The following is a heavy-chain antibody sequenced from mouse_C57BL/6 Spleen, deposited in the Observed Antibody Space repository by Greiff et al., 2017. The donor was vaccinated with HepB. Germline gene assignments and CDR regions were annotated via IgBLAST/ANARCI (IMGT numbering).Heavy chain of an antibody. Sequence: QVQLKESGAELVKPGASVKLSCKASGYTFTEYTIHWVKQRSGQGLEWIGWFYPGSGSIKYNEKFKDKATLTADKSSSTVSMELSRLTSEDSAVYFCARHGRYYYGILSYAMDYWGQGTSVTVSS. CDR2: FYPGSGSI. CDR3: ARHGRYYYGILSYAMDY. V-gene: IGHV1-62-2*01. D-gene: IGHD1-1*01. J-gene: IGHJ4*01. CDR1: GYTFTEYT.